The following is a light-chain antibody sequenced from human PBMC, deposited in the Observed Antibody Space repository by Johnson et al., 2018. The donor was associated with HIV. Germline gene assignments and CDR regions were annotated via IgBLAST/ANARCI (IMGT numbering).Light chain of an antibody. J-gene: IGLJ1*01. Sequence: QLVLTQPPSVSAAPGQKVTISCSGSSSDIGNNYVSWYQQLPGTAPTLLIYDNNKRPSGIPDRFSGSKSGTSATLAITALQSGDEADYYCESWDSSLGCVFGTGTTVTVL. CDR1: SSDIGNNY. CDR3: ESWDSSLGCV. CDR2: DNN. V-gene: IGLV1-51*01.